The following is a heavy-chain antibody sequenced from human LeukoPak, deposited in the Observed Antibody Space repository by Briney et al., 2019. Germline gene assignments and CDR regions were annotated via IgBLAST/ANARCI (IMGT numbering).Heavy chain of an antibody. J-gene: IGHJ6*02. V-gene: IGHV1-2*02. Sequence: ASVKVSCKASGYTFTGYYMHWVRQAPGQGLEWMGWINPNSGGTNYAQKFQGRVTMTRDTSISTAYMELSRLRSDDTAVYYCARDHVTIFGVAYGMDVWGQGTTVTVSS. D-gene: IGHD3-3*01. CDR2: INPNSGGT. CDR1: GYTFTGYY. CDR3: ARDHVTIFGVAYGMDV.